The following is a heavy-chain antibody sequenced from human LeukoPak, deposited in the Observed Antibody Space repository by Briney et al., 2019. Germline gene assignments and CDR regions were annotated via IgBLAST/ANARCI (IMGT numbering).Heavy chain of an antibody. J-gene: IGHJ6*02. Sequence: KTSETLSFTCTVSGGSISSSSYYWGWIRQPPGKGLEWIGSIYYSGSTYYNPSLKSRVTISVDTSKNQFSLKLSSVTAADTAVYYCASPKREYYDFWSGYYYYGMDVWGQGTTVTVSS. CDR1: GGSISSSSYY. V-gene: IGHV4-39*01. CDR3: ASPKREYYDFWSGYYYYGMDV. CDR2: IYYSGST. D-gene: IGHD3-3*01.